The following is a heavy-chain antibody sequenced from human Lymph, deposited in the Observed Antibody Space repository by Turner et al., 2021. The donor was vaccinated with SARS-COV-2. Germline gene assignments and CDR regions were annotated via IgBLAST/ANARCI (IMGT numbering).Heavy chain of an antibody. CDR3: ATLKSNWKILTGRYYFDF. CDR2: VDPEDGET. D-gene: IGHD1-1*01. V-gene: IGHV1-24*01. Sequence: QVQLVQSGAEVKKPGASVKVSCKVYGYTLTELSIHWVRQAPGKGLEWMGGVDPEDGETIYAQKFQGRVTMTEDTSTDTAYMELSSLRSDDTAVYYCATLKSNWKILTGRYYFDFWGQGTLVTVSS. J-gene: IGHJ4*02. CDR1: GYTLTELS.